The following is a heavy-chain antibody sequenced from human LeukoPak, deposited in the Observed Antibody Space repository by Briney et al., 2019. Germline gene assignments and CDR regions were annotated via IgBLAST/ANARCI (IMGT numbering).Heavy chain of an antibody. CDR3: ASEGIYDSSGYYDY. Sequence: PGGSLRLSCAASGFTFSSYAMSWVRQAPGMGLEWVSAISGSGGSTYYADSVKGRFTISRDNAKNSLYLQMNSLRAEDTAVYYCASEGIYDSSGYYDYWGQGTLVTVSS. D-gene: IGHD3-22*01. CDR2: ISGSGGST. CDR1: GFTFSSYA. J-gene: IGHJ4*02. V-gene: IGHV3-23*01.